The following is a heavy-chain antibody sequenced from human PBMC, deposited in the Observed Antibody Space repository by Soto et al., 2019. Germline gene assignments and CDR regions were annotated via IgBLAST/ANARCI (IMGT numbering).Heavy chain of an antibody. Sequence: QVHLQESGPGLVKPSQTLSLTCTVSGGSISSGGYYWSWIRQHPGKGLEWIGYIYYSGSTYYNPSLKSRVTISVDTSKTQFSRKLSSVTAADTAVYYCARMYRGTSMDVWGQGTTVTGSS. CDR1: GGSISSGGYY. CDR3: ARMYRGTSMDV. V-gene: IGHV4-31*03. D-gene: IGHD3-10*01. J-gene: IGHJ6*02. CDR2: IYYSGST.